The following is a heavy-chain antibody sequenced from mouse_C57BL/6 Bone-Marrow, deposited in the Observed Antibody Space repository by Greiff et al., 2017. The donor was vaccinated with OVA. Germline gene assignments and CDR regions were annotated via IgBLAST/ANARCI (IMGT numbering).Heavy chain of an antibody. CDR2: IYPGSGST. Sequence: QVQLQQPGAELVKPGASVKMSCKASGYTFTSYWITWVKQRPGQGLEWIGDIYPGSGSTNYNEKFKSKATLTVDTSSSTAYMQLSSLTSEDSAVYYCARVHYDGSSPYYAMDYWGQGTSVTVSS. J-gene: IGHJ4*01. V-gene: IGHV1-55*01. CDR3: ARVHYDGSSPYYAMDY. D-gene: IGHD1-1*01. CDR1: GYTFTSYW.